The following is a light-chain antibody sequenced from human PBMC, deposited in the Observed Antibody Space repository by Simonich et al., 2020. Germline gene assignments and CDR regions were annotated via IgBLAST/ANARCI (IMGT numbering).Light chain of an antibody. Sequence: QSALTQPASVSGSPGQPITISCTGTRSDVGSYNLVSWYQQHPGKAPKLMIYEGSKLPSGVSNRFSGSKSGNTASLTISGLQAEDEADYYCCSYAGSSTVVFGGGTKLTVL. CDR3: CSYAGSSTVV. CDR1: RSDVGSYNL. J-gene: IGLJ2*01. V-gene: IGLV2-23*01. CDR2: EGS.